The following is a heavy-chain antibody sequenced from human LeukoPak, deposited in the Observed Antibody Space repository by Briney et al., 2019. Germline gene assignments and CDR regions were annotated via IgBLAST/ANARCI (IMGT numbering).Heavy chain of an antibody. D-gene: IGHD3-9*01. CDR3: ANLDWDSGFDY. J-gene: IGHJ4*02. CDR1: GFTFSGYG. CDR2: IRHDGTND. V-gene: IGHV3-30*02. Sequence: GGSLRLSCVASGFTFSGYGMHWVRQAPGKGLEWVAFIRHDGTNDHYADSVQGRFTISRDNSKTTLYLEMNSLRAEDTAVYYCANLDWDSGFDYWGQGTLVTVSS.